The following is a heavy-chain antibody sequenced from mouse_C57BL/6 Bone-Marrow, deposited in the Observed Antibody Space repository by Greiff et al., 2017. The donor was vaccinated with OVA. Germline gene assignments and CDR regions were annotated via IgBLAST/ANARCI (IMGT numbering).Heavy chain of an antibody. CDR3: ARNYDYSHWYFDV. CDR2: IWSGGST. CDR1: GFSLTSYG. Sequence: VQGVESGPGLVQPSQSLSITCTVSGFSLTSYGVHWVRQSPGKGLEWLGVIWSGGSTDYNAAFISRLSISKDNSKSQVFFKMNSLQADDTAIYYCARNYDYSHWYFDVWGTGTTVTVSS. V-gene: IGHV2-2*01. J-gene: IGHJ1*03. D-gene: IGHD2-4*01.